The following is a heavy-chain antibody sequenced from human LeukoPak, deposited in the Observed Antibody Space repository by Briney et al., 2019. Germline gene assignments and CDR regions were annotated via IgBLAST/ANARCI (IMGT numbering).Heavy chain of an antibody. D-gene: IGHD3-10*01. V-gene: IGHV4-59*02. CDR3: ARDQGRSLGAFDI. Sequence: PSETLSLTCTVSGGSVSSDYWSWIRQPPGKGLEWIGYIYYSGSTNYNPSLKSRVTISVDTSKNQFSLKLSSVTAADTAVYYCARDQGRSLGAFDIWGQGTMVTVSS. CDR2: IYYSGST. J-gene: IGHJ3*02. CDR1: GGSVSSDY.